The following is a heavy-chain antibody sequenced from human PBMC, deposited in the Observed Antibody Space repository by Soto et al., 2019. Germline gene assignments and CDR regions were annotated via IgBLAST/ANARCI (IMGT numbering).Heavy chain of an antibody. J-gene: IGHJ4*02. CDR3: AREMRAVVGVADY. CDR1: GFTFSTFS. V-gene: IGHV3-21*01. CDR2: ISSSSAYI. Sequence: EVQLVESGGGLVKPGGSLRLSCAASGFTFSTFSMNWLRQAQGKGLEWVASISSSSAYIYYADSVKGRFTVSRDNAKNSLHLQMNSLRGEDTAMYFCAREMRAVVGVADYWGQGPLVGVSS. D-gene: IGHD1-26*01.